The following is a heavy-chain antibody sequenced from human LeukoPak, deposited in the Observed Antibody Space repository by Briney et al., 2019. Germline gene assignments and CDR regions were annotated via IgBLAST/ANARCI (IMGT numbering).Heavy chain of an antibody. Sequence: SVKVSCKASGYTFTCYYMHWVRQAPGQGLEWMGWINPNSGGTNYAQKFQGWVTMTRDTSISTAYMELSRLRSDDTAVYYCARYLRGSGWYGKWFDPWGQGTLVTVSS. D-gene: IGHD6-19*01. V-gene: IGHV1-2*04. CDR1: GYTFTCYY. CDR2: INPNSGGT. J-gene: IGHJ5*02. CDR3: ARYLRGSGWYGKWFDP.